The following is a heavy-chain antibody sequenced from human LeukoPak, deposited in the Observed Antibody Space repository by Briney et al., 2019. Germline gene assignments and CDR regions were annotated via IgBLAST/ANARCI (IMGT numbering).Heavy chain of an antibody. CDR2: INTYNGNT. Sequence: ASVKVSCKASGYTFTSSGISWVRQAPGQGLEWMGWINTYNGNTNYAQRIQDRVTMTTDTSTSTAYMELRSLRSDDTAMYYCARVFGDLRDIDYWGQGTLVTVSS. D-gene: IGHD3-10*01. J-gene: IGHJ4*02. V-gene: IGHV1-18*01. CDR3: ARVFGDLRDIDY. CDR1: GYTFTSSG.